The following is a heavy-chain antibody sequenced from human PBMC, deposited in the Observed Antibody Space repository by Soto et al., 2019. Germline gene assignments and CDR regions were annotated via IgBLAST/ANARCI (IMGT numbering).Heavy chain of an antibody. CDR2: IYYSGST. Sequence: KTSETLSLTCTVSGGSISSSSYYWGWIRQPPGKGLEWIGSIYYSGSTYYNPSLKSRVTISVDTSKNQSSLKLSSVTAADTAVYYCARLEGYSYGLPDYWGQGTLVTVSS. V-gene: IGHV4-39*01. CDR3: ARLEGYSYGLPDY. D-gene: IGHD5-18*01. CDR1: GGSISSSSYY. J-gene: IGHJ4*02.